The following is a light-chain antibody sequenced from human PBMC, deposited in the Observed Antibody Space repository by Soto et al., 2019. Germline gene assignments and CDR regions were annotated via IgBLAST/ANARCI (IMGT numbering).Light chain of an antibody. CDR2: SNN. Sequence: QSVLTQPPSASGTPGQRVTISCSGSSSNIGSNYVYWYQQFPGTAPKLLIYSNNQRPSGVPDRFSGSKSGTSASLAISGLQTEDEADYYCCSYAGRYTYVFGTGTKLTVL. J-gene: IGLJ1*01. V-gene: IGLV1-47*02. CDR1: SSNIGSNY. CDR3: CSYAGRYTYV.